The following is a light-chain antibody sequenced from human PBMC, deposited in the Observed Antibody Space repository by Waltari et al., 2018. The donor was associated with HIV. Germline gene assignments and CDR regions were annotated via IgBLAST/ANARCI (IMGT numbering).Light chain of an antibody. CDR2: SND. J-gene: IGLJ3*02. CDR3: ATWDDSLNGWV. V-gene: IGLV1-44*01. CDR1: SSNIGSNT. Sequence: QSVLTQPPSASGTPGQRVTISCSGSSSNIGSNTVSWYHQVPGTAPNVLIYSNDAVHAEVPDRFACSTSDTSASLAISGLQAEDEADYYCATWDDSLNGWVFGGGTKVTVL.